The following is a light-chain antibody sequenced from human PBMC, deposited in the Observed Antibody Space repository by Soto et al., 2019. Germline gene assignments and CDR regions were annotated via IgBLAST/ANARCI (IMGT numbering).Light chain of an antibody. V-gene: IGKV3-20*01. CDR2: GAS. Sequence: EIVLTQSPGTLSLSPGERATLSCRASQSVSSSYFAWYQQKPGQAPRLLIYGASSRATGIPDRFSGSGSGTDFTLNINRVEPEDFAVYYCQQYGSSQYTFGQGTKLEIK. J-gene: IGKJ2*01. CDR1: QSVSSSY. CDR3: QQYGSSQYT.